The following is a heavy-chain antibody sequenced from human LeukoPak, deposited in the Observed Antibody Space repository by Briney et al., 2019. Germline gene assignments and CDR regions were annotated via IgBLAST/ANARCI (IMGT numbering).Heavy chain of an antibody. CDR2: MNPNSGNT. V-gene: IGHV1-8*03. D-gene: IGHD2-2*01. CDR1: GYTFTSYD. CDR3: ARVDCSSARYYYYGVFDY. J-gene: IGHJ4*02. Sequence: ASVKVSCKASGYTFTSYDINWVRQATGQGLEWMGWMNPNSGNTGYAQKFQGRVTITRNTSISTAYMELSSLRYEDTAVYYCARVDCSSARYYYYGVFDYWGQGTLVTVSS.